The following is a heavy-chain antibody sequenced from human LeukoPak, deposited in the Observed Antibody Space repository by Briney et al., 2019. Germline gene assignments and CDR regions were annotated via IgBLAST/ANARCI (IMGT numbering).Heavy chain of an antibody. CDR1: GFPFSSYV. V-gene: IGHV3-48*02. CDR2: INHNAEMI. J-gene: IGHJ4*02. D-gene: IGHD2-21*02. Sequence: GGSLRLSCEASGFPFSSYVMSWVRQAPGKGMEWIAYINHNAEMIFYPDFVKGRFTISRDNAKNSLYLQMNALRDEDTAIYYCASDHDCAFDLWGQGTLVTVSS. CDR3: ASDHDCAFDL.